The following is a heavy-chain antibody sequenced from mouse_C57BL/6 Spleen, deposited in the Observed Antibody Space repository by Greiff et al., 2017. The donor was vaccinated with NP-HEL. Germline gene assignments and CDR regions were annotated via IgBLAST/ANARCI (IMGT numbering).Heavy chain of an antibody. CDR1: GYTFTSYW. Sequence: VQLQQSGAELAKPGASVKLSCKASGYTFTSYWMHWVKQRPGQGLEWIGYINPSSGYTKYNQKFKDKATLTADKSSSTAYMQLSSLTYEDSAVYYGARSVNSYYYAMDYWGQGTSVTVSS. CDR2: INPSSGYT. CDR3: ARSVNSYYYAMDY. D-gene: IGHD1-3*01. V-gene: IGHV1-7*01. J-gene: IGHJ4*01.